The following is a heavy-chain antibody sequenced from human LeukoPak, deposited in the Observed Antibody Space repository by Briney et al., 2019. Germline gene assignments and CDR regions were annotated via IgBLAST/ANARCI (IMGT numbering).Heavy chain of an antibody. CDR1: GFTFSSYA. CDR3: AQRTY. V-gene: IGHV3-23*01. CDR2: ISGNGGST. Sequence: GGSLTLTCAASGFTFSSYAMSWVRQAPAKGLEWVSAISGNGGSTYYADSVKGRFTISRDNSKTTLYVQMNSLRAEDTVVYYCAQRTYWGQGTLVTVSS. J-gene: IGHJ4*02.